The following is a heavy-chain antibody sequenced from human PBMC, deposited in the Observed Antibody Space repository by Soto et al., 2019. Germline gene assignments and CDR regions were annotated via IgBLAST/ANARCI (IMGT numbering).Heavy chain of an antibody. V-gene: IGHV1-46*02. Sequence: QVQLVQSGAEVKKPGASVKISCETSGYIFKNYYIHWVRQAPGQGLEWMAIFNPFSGATNYEQRLQGRVTATMDMSTSTVYMELNNLRSEDTAMYYCARDLTSGDYWGQGTLISVSS. CDR3: ARDLTSGDY. CDR1: GYIFKNYY. D-gene: IGHD3-3*01. J-gene: IGHJ4*01. CDR2: FNPFSGAT.